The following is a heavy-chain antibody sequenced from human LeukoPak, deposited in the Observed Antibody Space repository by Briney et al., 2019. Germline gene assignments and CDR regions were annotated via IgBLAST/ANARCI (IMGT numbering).Heavy chain of an antibody. Sequence: GASVKVSCKASGYTFTSYDINWVRQATGQGLEWMGWMNPNSGNTGYAQKFQGRVTMTRNTSISTAYMELSSLRSEDTAVYYCAREGAAAGHDYYYYYMDVWGKGTTVTVSS. CDR3: AREGAAAGHDYYYYYMDV. D-gene: IGHD6-13*01. CDR2: MNPNSGNT. CDR1: GYTFTSYD. J-gene: IGHJ6*03. V-gene: IGHV1-8*01.